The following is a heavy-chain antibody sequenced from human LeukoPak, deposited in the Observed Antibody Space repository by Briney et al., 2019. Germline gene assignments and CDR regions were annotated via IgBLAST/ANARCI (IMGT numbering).Heavy chain of an antibody. V-gene: IGHV3-23*01. Sequence: GGPLRLSCAASGFTFSSYAMSWVRQAPGKGLEWVSAISGSGGSTYYADSVKGRFTISRDNSKNTLYLQMNSLRAEDTAVYYCAKGDLRQLWYLLNYWGQGTLVTVSS. CDR1: GFTFSSYA. CDR2: ISGSGGST. CDR3: AKGDLRQLWYLLNY. J-gene: IGHJ4*02. D-gene: IGHD5-18*01.